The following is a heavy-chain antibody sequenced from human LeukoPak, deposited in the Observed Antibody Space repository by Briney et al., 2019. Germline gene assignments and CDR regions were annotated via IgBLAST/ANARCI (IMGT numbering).Heavy chain of an antibody. CDR3: ARASYDSSGYYPNFDY. J-gene: IGHJ4*02. Sequence: SETLSLTCAVYGGSLSGYYWSWIRQPPGKGLEWIGEINHSGSTNYNPSLKSRVTISVDTSKNQFSLKLSSVTAADTAVYYCARASYDSSGYYPNFDYWGQGTLVTVSS. CDR1: GGSLSGYY. V-gene: IGHV4-34*01. CDR2: INHSGST. D-gene: IGHD3-22*01.